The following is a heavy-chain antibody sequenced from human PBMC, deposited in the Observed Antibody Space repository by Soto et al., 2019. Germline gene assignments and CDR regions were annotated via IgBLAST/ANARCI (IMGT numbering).Heavy chain of an antibody. Sequence: QVQLQESGPGLVKASETLSLTCTVSGGSIDSYYWSWIRQPPGKGLQWSGYVYYRATTTYSPSLRGRVTISVDRSKNQFSLKLTSVTAADTAVYYCARLGGYYQSLDTWGQGTLVTVSS. CDR1: GGSIDSYY. V-gene: IGHV4-59*08. CDR2: VYYRATT. D-gene: IGHD3-22*01. J-gene: IGHJ5*02. CDR3: ARLGGYYQSLDT.